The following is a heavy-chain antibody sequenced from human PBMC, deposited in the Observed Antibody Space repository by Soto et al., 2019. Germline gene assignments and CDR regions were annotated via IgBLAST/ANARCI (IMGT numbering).Heavy chain of an antibody. D-gene: IGHD1-26*01. V-gene: IGHV3-23*01. CDR2: ISGSGVMT. CDR1: GFTFSGYA. Sequence: GGSLRLSCAASGFTFSGYAMIWVRQAPGKGLEWVSAISGSGVMTYYAESVKGRFTISRDSSKNTLYLQMNSLRAEDTAVYYCAKDGGEWEVHSWGQGTLVTVSS. CDR3: AKDGGEWEVHS. J-gene: IGHJ4*02.